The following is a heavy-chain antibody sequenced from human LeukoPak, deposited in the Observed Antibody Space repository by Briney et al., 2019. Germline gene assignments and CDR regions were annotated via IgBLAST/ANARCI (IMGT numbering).Heavy chain of an antibody. D-gene: IGHD3-3*01. J-gene: IGHJ6*02. V-gene: IGHV3-48*03. CDR3: ARGPRITIFGVFYYYGMDV. CDR2: ISSSCSPI. Sequence: GGSLRLSCAASGFTFSSYEMNWVRHARGKGLEWVSYISSSCSPIYYADSVKSRFTISRDNANNSLYLQMNSLRAEDTAVYYCARGPRITIFGVFYYYGMDVWGQGATVTVSS. CDR1: GFTFSSYE.